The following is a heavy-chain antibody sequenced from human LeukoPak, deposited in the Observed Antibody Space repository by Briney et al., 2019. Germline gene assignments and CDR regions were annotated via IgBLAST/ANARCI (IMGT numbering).Heavy chain of an antibody. J-gene: IGHJ4*02. CDR3: ARVVLPDSGYLPGHFDY. V-gene: IGHV1-69*06. CDR1: GGTFSSYA. Sequence: SVKVSCKASGGTFSSYAISWVRQAPGQGLEWMGGIIPIFGTANYAQKFQGRVTITADKSTSTAYMELSSLRSEDTAVYYCARVVLPDSGYLPGHFDYWGQGTLVTVSS. CDR2: IIPIFGTA. D-gene: IGHD5-12*01.